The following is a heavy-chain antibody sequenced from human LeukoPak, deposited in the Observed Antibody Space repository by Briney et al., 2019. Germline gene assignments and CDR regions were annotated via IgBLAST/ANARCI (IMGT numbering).Heavy chain of an antibody. CDR3: AKAGQPPSSLSDY. CDR2: INWNGGST. V-gene: IGHV3-20*04. D-gene: IGHD6-13*01. CDR1: GFTFDDYG. J-gene: IGHJ4*02. Sequence: GGSLRLSCAASGFTFDDYGMSWVRQAPGKGLEWVSGINWNGGSTGYADSVKGRFTISRDNAKNSLYLQMNSLRAEDTAVYYCAKAGQPPSSLSDYWGQGTLVTVSS.